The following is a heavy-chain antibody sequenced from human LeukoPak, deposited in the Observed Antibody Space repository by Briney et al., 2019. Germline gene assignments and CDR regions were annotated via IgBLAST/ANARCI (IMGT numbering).Heavy chain of an antibody. CDR2: ISGSGDST. CDR3: GNFGCSSTCCLDY. D-gene: IGHD2-2*01. V-gene: IGHV3-23*01. J-gene: IGHJ4*02. Sequence: GGSLRLSCAASGFAFSSYAMSWVRQAPGKGLEWVSAISGSGDSTYYADSVKGRFTISRDNSKNTLYLQMNSLRADDTAVYYCGNFGCSSTCCLDYWGQGTLVTVSS. CDR1: GFAFSSYA.